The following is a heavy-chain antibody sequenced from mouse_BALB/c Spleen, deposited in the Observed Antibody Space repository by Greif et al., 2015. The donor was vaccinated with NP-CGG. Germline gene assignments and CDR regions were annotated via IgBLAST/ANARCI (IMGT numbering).Heavy chain of an antibody. CDR1: GYTFTNYV. J-gene: IGHJ2*01. CDR3: ARRRYDLYYFDY. V-gene: IGHV1-14*01. D-gene: IGHD2-14*01. Sequence: EVQLQQSGPELVKPGASVKMSCKASGYTFTNYVLHWVKQRPGQGLEWIGSITPYNDGNNYNEKFKGKVTLTSDKSSSTAYMELSSLTSEDSAVYYCARRRYDLYYFDYWGQGTTLIVSS. CDR2: ITPYNDGN.